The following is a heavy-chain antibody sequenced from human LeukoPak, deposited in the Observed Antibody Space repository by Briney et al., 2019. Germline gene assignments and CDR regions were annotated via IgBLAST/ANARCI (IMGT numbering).Heavy chain of an antibody. V-gene: IGHV4-31*03. J-gene: IGHJ5*01. D-gene: IGHD3-10*01. CDR2: IYYSGST. Sequence: SETLSLTCTVSGGSISSGGYYWSWIRQHPGKGLEWIGYIYYSGSTYYNPSLKSRVTISVDTSKNQFSLKLSSVTAADTAVYYCARTGGSGNWFESWGQGTLVIVSS. CDR1: GGSISSGGYY. CDR3: ARTGGSGNWFES.